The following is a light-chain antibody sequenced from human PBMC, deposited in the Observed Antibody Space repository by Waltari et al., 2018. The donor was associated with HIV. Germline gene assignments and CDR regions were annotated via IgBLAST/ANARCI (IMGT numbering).Light chain of an antibody. CDR1: TNDIGAFDP. J-gene: IGLJ1*01. CDR2: QVS. V-gene: IGLV2-14*01. Sequence: QSALTQPASMSGSPGQSITISCTGSTNDIGAFDPVSWFQQHPGKAPKLMIYQVSHRPSGISNRFSGSKSDNTASLTISGLQAEDEAEYYCSSYTTNYLYVFGTGTKVTVL. CDR3: SSYTTNYLYV.